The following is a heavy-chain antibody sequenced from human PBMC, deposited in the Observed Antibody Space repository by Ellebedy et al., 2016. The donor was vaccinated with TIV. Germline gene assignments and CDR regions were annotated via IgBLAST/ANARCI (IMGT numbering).Heavy chain of an antibody. CDR2: ISSSSSYI. D-gene: IGHD6-13*01. CDR3: ARVGEEYSSSWYGY. CDR1: GFTFRSYS. V-gene: IGHV3-21*01. Sequence: PGGSLRLSCAASGFTFRSYSMNLVRQAPGKGLEWVSSISSSSSYIYYADSVKGRFTISRDNAKNSLYLQMNSLRAEDTAVYYCARVGEEYSSSWYGYWGQGTLVTVSS. J-gene: IGHJ4*02.